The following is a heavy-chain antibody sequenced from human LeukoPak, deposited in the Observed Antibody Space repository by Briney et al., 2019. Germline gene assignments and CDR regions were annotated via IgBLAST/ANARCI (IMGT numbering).Heavy chain of an antibody. Sequence: ASVKVSCKASGYTFTSYGISWVRQAPGQGLEWMGWINPNSGGTNYAQKFQGRVTMTRDTSISTAYMELSRLRSDDTAVYYCARPYNWNYNFDYWGQGTLVTVSS. D-gene: IGHD1-7*01. J-gene: IGHJ4*02. CDR3: ARPYNWNYNFDY. CDR1: GYTFTSYG. CDR2: INPNSGGT. V-gene: IGHV1-2*02.